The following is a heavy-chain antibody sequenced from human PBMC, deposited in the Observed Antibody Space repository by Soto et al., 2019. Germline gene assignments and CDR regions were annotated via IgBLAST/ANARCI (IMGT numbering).Heavy chain of an antibody. V-gene: IGHV3-7*01. J-gene: IGHJ6*03. Sequence: EVQLVESGGGLVQPGWSLRLSCAASGFTFSSYWMSWGRQAPGKGLEWVANIQQGGSENYYADSVKGRFTIARDNAKNSLYLQMNSLRAEDTAVYYCARTGGYCSSTSCYYYYYYMDVWGKGTTVTVSS. CDR2: IQQGGSEN. CDR1: GFTFSSYW. CDR3: ARTGGYCSSTSCYYYYYYMDV. D-gene: IGHD2-2*01.